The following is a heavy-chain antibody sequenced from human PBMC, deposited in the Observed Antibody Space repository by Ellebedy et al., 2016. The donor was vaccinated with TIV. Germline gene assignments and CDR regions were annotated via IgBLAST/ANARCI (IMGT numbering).Heavy chain of an antibody. V-gene: IGHV3-30*18. CDR3: AKDDDYDDFFMDS. Sequence: HWIRQAPGKGLEWITLISHDGRNENYADSVKGRFTISRDNSKNTLYLQMNSLRAEDTAMYYCAKDDDYDDFFMDSWGQGTLVTVSS. D-gene: IGHD4-17*01. CDR2: ISHDGRNE. J-gene: IGHJ4*02.